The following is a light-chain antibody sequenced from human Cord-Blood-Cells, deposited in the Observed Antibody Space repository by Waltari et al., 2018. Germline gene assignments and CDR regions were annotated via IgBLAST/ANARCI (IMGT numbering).Light chain of an antibody. CDR1: QGISNS. Sequence: DIQMTQSPSPLSASVGDRVTITCRASQGISNSLAWYQQKPGKAPKLLLYAASRLESGVPSRFSGSGSGTDYTLTISSLQPEDFATYYCQQYYSTPITFGQGTRLEIK. V-gene: IGKV1-NL1*01. CDR2: AAS. CDR3: QQYYSTPIT. J-gene: IGKJ5*01.